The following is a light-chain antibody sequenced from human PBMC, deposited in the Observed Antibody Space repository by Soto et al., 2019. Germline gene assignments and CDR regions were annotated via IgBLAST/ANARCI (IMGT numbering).Light chain of an antibody. CDR3: QQYHSSPIT. CDR1: QSFSSSY. CDR2: GAS. Sequence: ENVLTHSPGTLSLSPWERATLSCRASQSFSSSYLAWYQQKPGQAPRLLIYGASIRATDIPDRFSGSGSGTDFTLTISRLEPEDFAVYYCQQYHSSPITFGHGTRLEIK. J-gene: IGKJ5*01. V-gene: IGKV3-20*01.